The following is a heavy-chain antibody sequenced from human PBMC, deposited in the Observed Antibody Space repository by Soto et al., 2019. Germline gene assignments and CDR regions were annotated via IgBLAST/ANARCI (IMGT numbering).Heavy chain of an antibody. Sequence: GASVKVSCKASGYTFTSYGISWVRQAPGQGLEWMGWISAYNGNTNYAQKLQGRVTMTTDTSTSTAYMELRRLRSDDTAVYYCARLGGGHYYDSSGYHWGQGTLGTVSS. J-gene: IGHJ4*02. V-gene: IGHV1-18*01. CDR2: ISAYNGNT. CDR1: GYTFTSYG. D-gene: IGHD3-22*01. CDR3: ARLGGGHYYDSSGYH.